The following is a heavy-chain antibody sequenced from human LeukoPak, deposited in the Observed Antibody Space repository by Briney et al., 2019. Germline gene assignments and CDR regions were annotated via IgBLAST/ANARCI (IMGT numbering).Heavy chain of an antibody. Sequence: PGGSLRLSCAASGFTFSRYGMHGVRQAPGKGLEWVALISYDGSYNYYADSVRGRFTISRDNSKNTLFLQMNSLRAEDTAVYYCARDMIPIIAAAGNLDYWGQGTLVTVSS. D-gene: IGHD6-13*01. J-gene: IGHJ4*02. CDR2: ISYDGSYN. V-gene: IGHV3-30*03. CDR1: GFTFSRYG. CDR3: ARDMIPIIAAAGNLDY.